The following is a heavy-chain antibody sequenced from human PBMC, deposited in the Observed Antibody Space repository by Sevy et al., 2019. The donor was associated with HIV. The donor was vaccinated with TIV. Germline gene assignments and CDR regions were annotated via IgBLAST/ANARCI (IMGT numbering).Heavy chain of an antibody. D-gene: IGHD2-21*02. V-gene: IGHV3-23*01. J-gene: IGHJ4*02. CDR3: AKTLQKLPFRPNYFDY. Sequence: GGSLRLSCAASGFTLGSYTMNWVRQAPGEGLEWVAGISATGGSTYYEDSVKGRFTISRDVSKGLLYLQMNSLTAEDTAIFYCAKTLQKLPFRPNYFDYWGQGTLVTVSS. CDR2: ISATGGST. CDR1: GFTLGSYT.